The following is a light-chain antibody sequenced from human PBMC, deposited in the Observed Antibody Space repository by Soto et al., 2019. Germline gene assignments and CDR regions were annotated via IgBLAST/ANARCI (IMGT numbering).Light chain of an antibody. Sequence: DVVMTQSPLSLPVTLGQPASISFRSSQSLVYSDANTYLNWFHQRPGQSPRRLIYKVSNRDSGVPDRFSGSGSGTDFTLKIRRVEAEDVVVYYCLQVTHWPVTFAQGTRLESK. CDR1: QSLVYSDANTY. CDR3: LQVTHWPVT. V-gene: IGKV2-30*01. J-gene: IGKJ5*01. CDR2: KVS.